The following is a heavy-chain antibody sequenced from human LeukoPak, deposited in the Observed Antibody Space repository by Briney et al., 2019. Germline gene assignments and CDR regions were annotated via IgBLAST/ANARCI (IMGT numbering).Heavy chain of an antibody. CDR3: AKPLTAAGTE. CDR2: ISGSGGST. J-gene: IGHJ4*02. V-gene: IGHV3-23*01. D-gene: IGHD6-13*01. CDR1: GFTVSSNY. Sequence: PGGSLRLSCAASGFTVSSNYMSWVRQAPGKGLEWVSAISGSGGSTYYADSVKGRFTISRDNSKNTLYLQMNSLRAEDTAVYYCAKPLTAAGTEWGQGTLVTVSS.